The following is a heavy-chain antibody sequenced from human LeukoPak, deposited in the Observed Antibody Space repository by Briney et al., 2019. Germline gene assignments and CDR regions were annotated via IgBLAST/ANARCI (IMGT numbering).Heavy chain of an antibody. D-gene: IGHD6-13*01. Sequence: PSQTLSLTCTVSGGSISSGDYYWSWIRQPPGEGLEWIGYIYYSGSTYYNPSLKSRVTISVDTSKNQFSLKLSSVTAADTAVYYCAREGIAAGGSGDYWGQGTLVTVSS. V-gene: IGHV4-30-4*08. CDR2: IYYSGST. CDR3: AREGIAAGGSGDY. J-gene: IGHJ4*02. CDR1: GGSISSGDYY.